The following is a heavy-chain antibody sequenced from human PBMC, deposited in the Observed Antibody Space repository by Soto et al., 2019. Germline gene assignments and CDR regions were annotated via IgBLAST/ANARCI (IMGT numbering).Heavy chain of an antibody. CDR2: ISKSSSLT. CDR3: VRGDDRVD. CDR1: GFSFSSYT. V-gene: IGHV3-21*01. J-gene: IGHJ4*02. Sequence: EVHLVESGGGLAKPGGSLRLSCVGSGFSFSSYTMTWVRQAPGMGLEYLASISKSSSLTFYADSVRGRFIISRDNARDSLFLQMYSLSAEDTAVYYCVRGDDRVDWGQGTLVTVSS. D-gene: IGHD1-1*01.